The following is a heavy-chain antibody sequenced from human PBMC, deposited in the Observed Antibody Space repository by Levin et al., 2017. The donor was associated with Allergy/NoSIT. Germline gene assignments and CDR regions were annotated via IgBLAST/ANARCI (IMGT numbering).Heavy chain of an antibody. Sequence: SETLSLTCTVYGASFDNYYWNWVRQPPGKRLEWIGEINHSGSTNYNPSLNSRVTLSVDPSKNQFSLNLTSVTAADTGVYYCARASRFTSGLRAFDIWGQGTMVTVSS. V-gene: IGHV4-34*01. CDR3: ARASRFTSGLRAFDI. J-gene: IGHJ3*02. CDR1: GASFDNYY. D-gene: IGHD6-19*01. CDR2: INHSGST.